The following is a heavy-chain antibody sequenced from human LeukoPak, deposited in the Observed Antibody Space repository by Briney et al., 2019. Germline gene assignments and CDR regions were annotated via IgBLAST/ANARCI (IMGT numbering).Heavy chain of an antibody. CDR3: ARDRDDFWSGYYIDY. CDR2: ISSSGSTI. Sequence: GGSLRLSGAASGFTFSDYYMSWIRQAPGKGLEWVSYISSSGSTIYYADSVKGRFTISRDNAKNSLYLQMNSLRAEDTAVYYCARDRDDFWSGYYIDYWGQGTLVTVSS. V-gene: IGHV3-11*01. CDR1: GFTFSDYY. J-gene: IGHJ4*02. D-gene: IGHD3-3*01.